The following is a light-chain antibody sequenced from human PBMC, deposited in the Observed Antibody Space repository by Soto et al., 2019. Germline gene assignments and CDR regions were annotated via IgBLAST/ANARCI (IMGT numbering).Light chain of an antibody. V-gene: IGKV1-39*01. CDR1: QSISTF. CDR3: QQSYTTPRT. Sequence: DIQMTQSPSSLSASVGDRVSVTCRASQSISTFLNWYQQRPGEAPKLLIYAASSLQSGVPSKFSGSGSGADFTLTFGSLQPEDFATYHCQQSYTTPRTFGQGTKVEVK. J-gene: IGKJ1*01. CDR2: AAS.